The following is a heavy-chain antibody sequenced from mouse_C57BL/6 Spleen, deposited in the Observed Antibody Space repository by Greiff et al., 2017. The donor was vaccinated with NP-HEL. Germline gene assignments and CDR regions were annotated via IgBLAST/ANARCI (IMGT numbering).Heavy chain of an antibody. J-gene: IGHJ1*03. V-gene: IGHV1-53*01. CDR1: GYTFTSYW. Sequence: QVQLQQPGTELVKPGASVKLSCKASGYTFTSYWMHWVKQRPGQGLEWIGNINPSNGGTNYNEKFKSKATLTVDKSSSTAYMQLSSLTSEDSAVYYCARYGPHYYGSSYVYWYFDVWGTGTTVTVSS. CDR2: INPSNGGT. CDR3: ARYGPHYYGSSYVYWYFDV. D-gene: IGHD1-1*01.